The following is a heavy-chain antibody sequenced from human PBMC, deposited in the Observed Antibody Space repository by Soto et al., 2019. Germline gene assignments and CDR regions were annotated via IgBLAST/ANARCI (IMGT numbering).Heavy chain of an antibody. V-gene: IGHV3-48*01. D-gene: IGHD6-13*01. CDR1: GFTLGSYS. CDR2: ISSTGSNI. J-gene: IGHJ4*02. CDR3: ERPGNSWYLDYFDY. Sequence: EVQLVESGGVLVQPGGSLRLSCAASGFTLGSYSMHWVRQVPGEGLEWVSYISSTGSNIYYADSVKGRFTISRDNAKNSLYLQISSLRVEDTAVYYCERPGNSWYLDYFDYWGQGTLVTVSS.